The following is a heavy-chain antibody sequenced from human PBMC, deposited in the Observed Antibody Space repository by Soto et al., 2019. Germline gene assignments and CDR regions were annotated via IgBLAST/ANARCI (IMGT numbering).Heavy chain of an antibody. CDR2: IGHDGTYK. D-gene: IGHD3-16*01. V-gene: IGHV3-33*01. CDR1: GFAFGVYG. Sequence: QVQLVESGGGVVQSGRSLRLSCAASGFAFGVYGMHWIRQAPGKGLEWVAVIGHDGTYKKYGDSVRGRFTISRDNSKNTLCLQVSSLGDDDTARYYCARDLGRGKYFDVWGRGTLVIVSS. CDR3: ARDLGRGKYFDV. J-gene: IGHJ2*01.